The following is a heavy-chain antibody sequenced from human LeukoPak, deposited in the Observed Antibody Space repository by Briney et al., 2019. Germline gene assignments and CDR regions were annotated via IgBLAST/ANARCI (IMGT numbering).Heavy chain of an antibody. CDR2: INAGNGNT. CDR3: ARSKLLWFGELLPFDY. V-gene: IGHV1-3*01. CDR1: GYTFTSYA. D-gene: IGHD3-10*01. J-gene: IGHJ4*02. Sequence: ASVKVSCKASGYTFTSYAMHWVRQAPGQRLEWMGWINAGNGNTKYSQKFQGRVTITRDTSASTAYMELSSLRSEDTAVYYCARSKLLWFGELLPFDYWGQGTLVTVTS.